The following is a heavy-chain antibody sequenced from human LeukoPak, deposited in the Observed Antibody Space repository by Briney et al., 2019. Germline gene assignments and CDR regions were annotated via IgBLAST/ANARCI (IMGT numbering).Heavy chain of an antibody. CDR2: IHYRGTT. V-gene: IGHV4-39*01. J-gene: IGHJ4*02. D-gene: IGHD5-24*01. Sequence: SETLSLTCTVSGVSISSSNNFWGWIRQPPGKGLEWIGSIHYRGTTYYIPSLKSRVTISVDTSKNQCSLKVSSVTAADTAVYYCARHEEEDGYNAKTFDFWGQGTLVTVSS. CDR1: GVSISSSNNF. CDR3: ARHEEEDGYNAKTFDF.